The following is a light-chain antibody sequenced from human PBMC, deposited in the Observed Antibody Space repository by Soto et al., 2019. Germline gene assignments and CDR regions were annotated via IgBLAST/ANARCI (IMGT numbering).Light chain of an antibody. CDR3: SSYATTSPLI. Sequence: QSALTQPASVSGSPGQSITISCTETISDIGGYNYVGWYQHHPGKATKLLIYDVSNRPSGVSHRFSGSKSGNTASLTISGLQAEDEADYYCSSYATTSPLIFGGGTKVTVL. J-gene: IGLJ2*01. V-gene: IGLV2-14*03. CDR2: DVS. CDR1: ISDIGGYNY.